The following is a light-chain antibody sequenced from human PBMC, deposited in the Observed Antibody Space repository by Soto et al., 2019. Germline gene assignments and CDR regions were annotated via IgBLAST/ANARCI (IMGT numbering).Light chain of an antibody. CDR2: GAS. CDR1: QSVTSNY. J-gene: IGKJ1*01. V-gene: IGKV3-20*01. CDR3: QQYGGSPRP. Sequence: EIVWTQSPGTLSLSPRERATLSCRASQSVTSNYLAWYQQKPGQAPRLLISGASSRAAGISDKFSGSGSGTEFTLTISRLEPEDFAVYYCQQYGGSPRPFGQVTKVDVK.